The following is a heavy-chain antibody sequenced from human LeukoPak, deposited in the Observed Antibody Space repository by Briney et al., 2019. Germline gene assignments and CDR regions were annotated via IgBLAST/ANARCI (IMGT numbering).Heavy chain of an antibody. Sequence: KPSETLSLTCTVSGGSISSGDYYWSWIRQPPGKGLEWIGYIYYSGSTYYNPSLKSRVTISVDTSKNQFSLKLSSVTAADTAVYYCARLYSSSWDEGDYWGQGTLVTVSS. V-gene: IGHV4-30-4*01. D-gene: IGHD6-13*01. CDR1: GGSISSGDYY. CDR2: IYYSGST. J-gene: IGHJ4*02. CDR3: ARLYSSSWDEGDY.